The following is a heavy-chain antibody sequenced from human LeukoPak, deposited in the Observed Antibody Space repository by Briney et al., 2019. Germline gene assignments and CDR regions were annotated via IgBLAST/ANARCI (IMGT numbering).Heavy chain of an antibody. CDR1: GYTFTSYG. J-gene: IGHJ6*02. CDR3: ARDVQTNQLRYFDWLPPLYYYYYGMDV. D-gene: IGHD3-9*01. V-gene: IGHV1-18*01. CDR2: ISAYNGNT. Sequence: ASVKVSCKASGYTFTSYGISWVRQAPGQGLEWMGWISAYNGNTNYAQKLQGRVTMTTDTSTSTAYMELRSLRSDDTAVYYCARDVQTNQLRYFDWLPPLYYYYYGMDVWGQGTTVTVSS.